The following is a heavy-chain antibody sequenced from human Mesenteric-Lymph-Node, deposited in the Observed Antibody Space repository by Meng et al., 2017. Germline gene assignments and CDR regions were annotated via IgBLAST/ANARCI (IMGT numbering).Heavy chain of an antibody. CDR2: ISSSSSYI. Sequence: EVQLVESGGGLVKPGGSLRLPWAASGFTFSSYSMNWVRQAPGKGLEWVSSISSSSSYIYYADSVKGRFTISRDNAKNSLYLQMNSLRAEDTAVYYCARNVRLRDGYNSDYWGQGTLVTVSS. CDR3: ARNVRLRDGYNSDY. D-gene: IGHD5-24*01. CDR1: GFTFSSYS. V-gene: IGHV3-21*01. J-gene: IGHJ4*02.